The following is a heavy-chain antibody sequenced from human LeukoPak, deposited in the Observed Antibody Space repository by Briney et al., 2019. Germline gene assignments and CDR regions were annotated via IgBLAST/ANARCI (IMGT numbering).Heavy chain of an antibody. J-gene: IGHJ4*02. CDR1: GGTFRSYA. CDR3: ARSEQQLVNFDY. V-gene: IGHV1-69*05. Sequence: SVTVSCQASGGTFRSYAISWVRQAPGQGLEWMGRIIPIFGTANHAQKFQGRVTITTDESTSTAYMELSSLRSEDTAVYYCARSEQQLVNFDYWGQGTLVTVSS. CDR2: IIPIFGTA. D-gene: IGHD6-13*01.